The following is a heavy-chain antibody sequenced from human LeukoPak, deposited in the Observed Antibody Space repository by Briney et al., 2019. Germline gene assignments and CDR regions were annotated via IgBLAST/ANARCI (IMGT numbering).Heavy chain of an antibody. D-gene: IGHD3-9*01. CDR1: GGTFSSYA. V-gene: IGHV1-69*05. J-gene: IGHJ4*02. CDR2: IIPIFGTA. CDR3: ARGGDILTGYTFDY. Sequence: SVKVSCKASGGTFSSYAISWVRQAPGQGLEWMGRIIPIFGTANYTQKFQGRVTITTDESTSTAYMELSSLRSEDTAVYYCARGGDILTGYTFDYWGQGTLVTVSS.